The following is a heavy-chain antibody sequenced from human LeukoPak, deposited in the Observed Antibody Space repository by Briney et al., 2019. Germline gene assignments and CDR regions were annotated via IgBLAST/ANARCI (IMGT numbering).Heavy chain of an antibody. CDR3: AREVLSYDYVWGSYRAHFDY. D-gene: IGHD3-16*02. V-gene: IGHV1-69*13. CDR1: GGTFSSYA. J-gene: IGHJ4*02. CDR2: IIPIFGTA. Sequence: SVKVSCKASGGTFSSYAISWVRQAPGQGLEWMGGIIPIFGTANYAQKFQGRVTITADESTSTAYMELSSLRSEDTAVYYCAREVLSYDYVWGSYRAHFDYWGQGTLVTVSS.